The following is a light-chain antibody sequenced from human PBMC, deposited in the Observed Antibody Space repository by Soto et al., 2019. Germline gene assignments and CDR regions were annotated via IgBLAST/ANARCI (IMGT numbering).Light chain of an antibody. CDR1: SSDVGGYNY. J-gene: IGLJ2*01. CDR3: SSYTSSCTLEVL. Sequence: QSALTQPASVSGSPGQSITISCTGTSSDVGGYNYVSWYQQHPGKAPKLMIYDVSNRPSGVSNRFSGSKSGNTASLTISGLQDEDEADYYCSSYTSSCTLEVLFGGVTKQTLL. CDR2: DVS. V-gene: IGLV2-14*01.